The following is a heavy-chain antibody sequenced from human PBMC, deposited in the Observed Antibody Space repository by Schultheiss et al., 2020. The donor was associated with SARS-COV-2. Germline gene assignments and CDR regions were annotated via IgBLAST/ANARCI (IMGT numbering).Heavy chain of an antibody. Sequence: SQTLSLTCAVYGGSFSGYYWSWIRQPPGKGLEWIGEINHSGSTNYNPSLKSRVTISVDTSKNQFSLKLSSVTAADTAVYYCARNQGVRDAFDIWGQGTMVTVSS. CDR1: GGSFSGYY. CDR3: ARNQGVRDAFDI. D-gene: IGHD3-3*01. V-gene: IGHV4-34*01. CDR2: INHSGST. J-gene: IGHJ3*02.